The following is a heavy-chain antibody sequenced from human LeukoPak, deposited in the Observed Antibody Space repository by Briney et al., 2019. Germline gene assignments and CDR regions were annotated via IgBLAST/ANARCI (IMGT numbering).Heavy chain of an antibody. CDR1: GGSIRSYY. CDR2: IYYIGST. V-gene: IGHV4-59*01. Sequence: SETLSLTCTVSGGSIRSYYWSWIRQPPGKGLECIGYIYYIGSTNYNPSLKSRVTISLDTSKSQFSLKLTSVTPADTAVYYCARGGIVGSRTNWFDPWGQGILVTVSS. D-gene: IGHD1-26*01. CDR3: ARGGIVGSRTNWFDP. J-gene: IGHJ5*02.